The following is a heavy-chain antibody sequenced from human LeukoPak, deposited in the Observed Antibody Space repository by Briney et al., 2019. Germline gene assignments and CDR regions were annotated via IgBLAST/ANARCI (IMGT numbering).Heavy chain of an antibody. CDR1: SQSFRRYF. D-gene: IGHD5-12*01. Sequence: SETLSHTCAIYSQSFRRYFWSWLRQTPGQGLQWIAGINNSAINNDYPPLKSQITISVDTSKNHFSLKLSSGNVANPPVYYCARGRGGYPDWGQGTMVSVPS. CDR2: INNSAIN. CDR3: ARGRGGYPD. V-gene: IGHV4-34*01. J-gene: IGHJ3*01.